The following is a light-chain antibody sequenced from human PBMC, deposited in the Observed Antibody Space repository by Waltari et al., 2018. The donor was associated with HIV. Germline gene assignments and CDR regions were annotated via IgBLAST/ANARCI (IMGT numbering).Light chain of an antibody. J-gene: IGLJ3*02. Sequence: SYELTQPPSVSVSPGQTARNTCSGDALPKQYAYWYQQKPGQAPVLVIYKDTERPSGIPERFSGSSSGTTVTLTISGVQAEDDADYYCLSADTSVTWVFGGGTKLTVL. CDR2: KDT. V-gene: IGLV3-25*03. CDR1: ALPKQY. CDR3: LSADTSVTWV.